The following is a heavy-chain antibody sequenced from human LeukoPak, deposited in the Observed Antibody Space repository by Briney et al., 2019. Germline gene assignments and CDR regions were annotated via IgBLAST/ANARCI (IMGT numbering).Heavy chain of an antibody. CDR2: ISDSGGST. J-gene: IGHJ3*02. CDR3: AKVLAVTGTPGGDAFDI. D-gene: IGHD6-19*01. V-gene: IGHV3-23*01. Sequence: GGSLRLSCAASGFTFSSYAMSWVRQAPGKGVEWVSAISDSGGSTYYADSVKGRFTISRDNPKNTLYLQMNSLRAEDTAVYYCAKVLAVTGTPGGDAFDIWGQGTMVTVSS. CDR1: GFTFSSYA.